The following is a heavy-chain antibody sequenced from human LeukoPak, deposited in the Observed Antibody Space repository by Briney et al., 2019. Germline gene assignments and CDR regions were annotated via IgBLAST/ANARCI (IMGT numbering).Heavy chain of an antibody. CDR2: INPNSGGT. J-gene: IGHJ6*02. CDR3: ARDRTSQYYYDSSGKYYYYGMDV. CDR1: GYTFTGYY. V-gene: IGHV1-2*02. D-gene: IGHD3-22*01. Sequence: ASVKVSCKASGYTFTGYYMHWVRQAPGQGLEWMGWINPNSGGTNYAQKFQGRVTMTRDTSINTAYMELSRLRSDDTAVYYCARDRTSQYYYDSSGKYYYYGMDVWGQGTTVTVSS.